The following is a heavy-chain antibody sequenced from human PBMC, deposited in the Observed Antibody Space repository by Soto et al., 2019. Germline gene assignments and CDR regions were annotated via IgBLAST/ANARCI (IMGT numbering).Heavy chain of an antibody. V-gene: IGHV4-31*03. CDR2: IYYSGGT. CDR3: ARARSITMVRGVIPKNWFDP. CDR1: GASISSGGYS. Sequence: SETLSLTCTVSGASISSGGYSWSWIRQHPGKGLEWIGYIYYSGGTYYNPSLKSRVTISVDTSKSQFSLKLSSVTAADTAVYYCARARSITMVRGVIPKNWFDPWGQGTLVTVSS. J-gene: IGHJ5*02. D-gene: IGHD3-10*01.